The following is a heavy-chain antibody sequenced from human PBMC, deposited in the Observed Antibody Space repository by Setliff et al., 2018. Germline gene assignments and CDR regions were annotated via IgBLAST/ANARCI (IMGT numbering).Heavy chain of an antibody. Sequence: GESLKISCQASGYDFSKYWIGWVRQMPGEGLDWMGIIFPSDSDTRYGPSFQGQVTISAAKSITTDYLQINSMKASDTAIYFCARGDTIGFGAFDIWGQGTRVTVSS. D-gene: IGHD1-26*01. CDR1: GYDFSKYW. CDR3: ARGDTIGFGAFDI. V-gene: IGHV5-51*01. J-gene: IGHJ3*02. CDR2: IFPSDSDT.